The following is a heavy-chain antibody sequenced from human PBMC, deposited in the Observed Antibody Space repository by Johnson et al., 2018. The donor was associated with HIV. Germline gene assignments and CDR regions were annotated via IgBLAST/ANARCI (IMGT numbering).Heavy chain of an antibody. D-gene: IGHD2-2*01. CDR1: GFTFHSYA. CDR2: ISYDGSNK. CDR3: ARVDEYQLLSDAFDI. V-gene: IGHV3-30*04. Sequence: QVQLVESGGGVVQPGRSLRLSCVASGFTFHSYAMHWVRQAPGKGLEWVAVISYDGSNKYYADSVKGRFTISRDNSKNTLYLQMNTLRAEDTAVYYCARVDEYQLLSDAFDIWGQGTMVTVSS. J-gene: IGHJ3*02.